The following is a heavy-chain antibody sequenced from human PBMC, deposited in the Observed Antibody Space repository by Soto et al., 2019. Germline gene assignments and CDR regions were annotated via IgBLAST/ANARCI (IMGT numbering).Heavy chain of an antibody. Sequence: RLSCAASGFTFSSYWMHWVRQAPGKGLVWVSRINSDGSSTSYADSVKGRFTISRDNAKNTLYLQMNSLRAEDTAVYYCARGSVGGPYYYYGMDVWGQGTTVTVPS. J-gene: IGHJ6*02. CDR3: ARGSVGGPYYYYGMDV. V-gene: IGHV3-74*01. D-gene: IGHD1-26*01. CDR1: GFTFSSYW. CDR2: INSDGSST.